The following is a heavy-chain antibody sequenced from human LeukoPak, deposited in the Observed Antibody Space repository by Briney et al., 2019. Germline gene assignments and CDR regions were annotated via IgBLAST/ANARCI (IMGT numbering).Heavy chain of an antibody. CDR3: ARDGDYYDSSGYFDY. J-gene: IGHJ4*02. CDR2: ISAYNGNT. V-gene: IGHV1-18*01. D-gene: IGHD3-22*01. CDR1: GYTFTSYG. Sequence: ASVKVSCKXSGYTFTSYGISWVRQAPGQGLEWMGWISAYNGNTNYAQKLQGRVTMTTDASTSTAYMELRSLRSDDTAVYYCARDGDYYDSSGYFDYWGQGTLVTVSS.